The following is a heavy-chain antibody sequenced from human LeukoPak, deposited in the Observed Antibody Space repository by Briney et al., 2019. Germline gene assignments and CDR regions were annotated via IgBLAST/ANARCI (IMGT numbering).Heavy chain of an antibody. D-gene: IGHD5-18*01. V-gene: IGHV3-30*18. CDR2: ISYDGRNK. J-gene: IGHJ4*02. CDR3: AKDNGYSYGLNY. Sequence: GGSLRLSCAASGFTFNSFGMHWVRQAPGKGLEWLAVISYDGRNKYYADSVKGRFTISRDNSKNSLYLQMNSLRAEDTALYYCAKDNGYSYGLNYWGQGTLVTVSS. CDR1: GFTFNSFG.